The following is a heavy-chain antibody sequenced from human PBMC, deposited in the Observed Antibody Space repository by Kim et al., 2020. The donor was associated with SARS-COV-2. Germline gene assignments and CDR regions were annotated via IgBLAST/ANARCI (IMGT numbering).Heavy chain of an antibody. V-gene: IGHV1-69*13. J-gene: IGHJ3*02. CDR1: GGTFSSYA. CDR3: AREGQSSIAVAFAEPGDAFDI. D-gene: IGHD6-19*01. Sequence: SVKVSCKASGGTFSSYAISWVRQAPGQGLEWMGGIIPIFGTANYAQKFQGRVTITADESTSTAYMELSSLRSEDTAVYYCAREGQSSIAVAFAEPGDAFDIWGQGTMVTVSS. CDR2: IIPIFGTA.